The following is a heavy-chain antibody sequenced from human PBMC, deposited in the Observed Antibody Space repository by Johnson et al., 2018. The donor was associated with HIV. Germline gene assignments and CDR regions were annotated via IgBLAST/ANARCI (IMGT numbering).Heavy chain of an antibody. V-gene: IGHV3-13*01. CDR3: ARACRDGYTCDDFDI. CDR1: GFTFSNYG. Sequence: VQLVESGGGVVQPGGSLRLSCAASGFTFSNYGMHWVRQGTGRGLEWVSAIGTAGDTSYPGSVKGRFTISRENAKKSLYLQMNSLRAEDTAVYYCARACRDGYTCDDFDIWGQGTMVTVSS. J-gene: IGHJ3*02. CDR2: IGTAGDT. D-gene: IGHD5-24*01.